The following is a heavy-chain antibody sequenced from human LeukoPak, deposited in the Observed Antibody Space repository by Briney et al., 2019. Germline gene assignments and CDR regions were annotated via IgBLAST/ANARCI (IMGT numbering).Heavy chain of an antibody. Sequence: ASVKVSCKASGYTFTSYYMHWVRQAPGQGLEWMGIINPSGGSTSYAQKFQGRVTVTRDTSTSTVYMELSSLRSEDTAVYYCARDLFRRGSEYNDFLETYYWGQGTLVTVSS. CDR2: INPSGGST. J-gene: IGHJ4*02. V-gene: IGHV1-46*01. CDR1: GYTFTSYY. D-gene: IGHD3-3*01. CDR3: ARDLFRRGSEYNDFLETYY.